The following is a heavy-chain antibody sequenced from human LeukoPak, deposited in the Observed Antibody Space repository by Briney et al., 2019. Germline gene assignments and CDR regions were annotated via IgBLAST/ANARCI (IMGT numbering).Heavy chain of an antibody. Sequence: PGGSLRLSCAASGFTFSSYWMHWVRQAPGKGLMWVSRINSDGSITNYADSVKGRFTISRDNAKNTLYLQMNSLRAEDTAVYYCARVRATFSPHFDHWGQGTPVTVSS. D-gene: IGHD5-12*01. CDR2: INSDGSIT. J-gene: IGHJ4*02. V-gene: IGHV3-74*01. CDR1: GFTFSSYW. CDR3: ARVRATFSPHFDH.